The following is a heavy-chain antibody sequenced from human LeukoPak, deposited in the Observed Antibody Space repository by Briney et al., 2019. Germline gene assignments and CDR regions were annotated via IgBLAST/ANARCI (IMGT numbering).Heavy chain of an antibody. Sequence: SETLSLTCTVSGGSISSYYWSWIRQPPGKGLEWIGYIYYSGSTNYNPSLKSRVTISVDTSKNQFSLKLSSVTAADTAVYYCASGGTYYDSSGYYFDYWGQGTLVTVSS. CDR3: ASGGTYYDSSGYYFDY. CDR2: IYYSGST. V-gene: IGHV4-59*01. J-gene: IGHJ4*02. CDR1: GGSISSYY. D-gene: IGHD3-22*01.